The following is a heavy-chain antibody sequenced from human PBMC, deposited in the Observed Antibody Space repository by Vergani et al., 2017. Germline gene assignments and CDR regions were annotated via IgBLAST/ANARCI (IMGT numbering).Heavy chain of an antibody. D-gene: IGHD1-14*01. CDR2: ISGSSRTT. Sequence: EVQLVESGGGLVQTGGSLRISCAASGFTFSSYGMNWVRQAPGKGLEWVSYISGSSRTTHYADSVKGRFTISRDDAKNSLYLQMNSLRAEDTAVYYCARDAQEWNHDYWGQGTLVTVSS. CDR1: GFTFSSYG. J-gene: IGHJ4*02. V-gene: IGHV3-48*04. CDR3: ARDAQEWNHDY.